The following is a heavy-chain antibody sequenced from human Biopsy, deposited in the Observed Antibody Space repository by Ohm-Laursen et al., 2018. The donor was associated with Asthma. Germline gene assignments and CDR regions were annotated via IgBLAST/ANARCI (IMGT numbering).Heavy chain of an antibody. CDR3: ARPYYDSSGYYYENLSFDY. J-gene: IGHJ4*02. CDR2: INAGNGNT. D-gene: IGHD3-22*01. CDR1: GYTFINYA. Sequence: GSSVKVFCKASGYTFINYAIHWVRQAPGQRLEWMGWINAGNGNTKYSQKFQGRVTITRDTSASTAYMELSSLRSEDTAVYYCARPYYDSSGYYYENLSFDYWGQGTLVTVSS. V-gene: IGHV1-3*01.